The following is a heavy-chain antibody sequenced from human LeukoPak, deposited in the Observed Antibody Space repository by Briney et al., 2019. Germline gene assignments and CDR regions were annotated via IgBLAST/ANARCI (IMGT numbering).Heavy chain of an antibody. CDR3: ARAGRVYSRVDY. D-gene: IGHD4-11*01. V-gene: IGHV3-30*04. CDR2: ISYDGSNK. Sequence: GGSLRLSCAASGFTFSSYAMHWVRQAPGKGLEWVAVISYDGSNKYYADSVKGRFTISRDNSKNTLYLQMNSLRAEDTAVYYCARAGRVYSRVDYWGRGTLVTVSS. J-gene: IGHJ4*02. CDR1: GFTFSSYA.